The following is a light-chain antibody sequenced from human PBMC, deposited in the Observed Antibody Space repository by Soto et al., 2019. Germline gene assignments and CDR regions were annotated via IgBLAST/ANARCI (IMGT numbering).Light chain of an antibody. CDR3: QQYGTSPTWT. J-gene: IGKJ1*01. CDR1: QSVSSGY. CDR2: GAS. V-gene: IGKV3-20*01. Sequence: EIVLTQSPGTLSLSPGERATLSCRASQSVSSGYLAWYQQKPGQAPRLLIYGASSRATGIPDRFSGSGSGTDFTLTIGRLEPEDFAVYYCQQYGTSPTWTFGQGTKVEIK.